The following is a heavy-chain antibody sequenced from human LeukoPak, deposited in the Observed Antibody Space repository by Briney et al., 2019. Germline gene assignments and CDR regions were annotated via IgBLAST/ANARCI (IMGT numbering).Heavy chain of an antibody. CDR1: GFTFSSYA. D-gene: IGHD3-22*01. CDR3: ARGGYYYDSSGYIRELDY. CDR2: ISSNGGST. Sequence: PGGSLRLSCAASGFTFSSYAMHWVRQAPGKGLEYVSAISSNGGSTYYANSVKGRFTISRDNSKNTLYLQMGSLRAEDMAVYYCARGGYYYDSSGYIRELDYWGQGTPVTVSS. V-gene: IGHV3-64*01. J-gene: IGHJ4*02.